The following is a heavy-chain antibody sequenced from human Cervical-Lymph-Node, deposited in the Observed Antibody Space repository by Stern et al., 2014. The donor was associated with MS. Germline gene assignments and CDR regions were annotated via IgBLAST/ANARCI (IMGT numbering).Heavy chain of an antibody. Sequence: QLQLQESGPGLVKPSETLSLTCTVSYDSISSYYLTWLRQPPGKGLAWIGYINYRRNPNYNPAIKSRDTISVDTSKNQFSLKLTSVTAADTAVYYCARAFSDYHDSTPGYWGQGTLVTVSS. V-gene: IGHV4-59*01. J-gene: IGHJ4*02. D-gene: IGHD3-22*01. CDR3: ARAFSDYHDSTPGY. CDR2: INYRRNP. CDR1: YDSISSYY.